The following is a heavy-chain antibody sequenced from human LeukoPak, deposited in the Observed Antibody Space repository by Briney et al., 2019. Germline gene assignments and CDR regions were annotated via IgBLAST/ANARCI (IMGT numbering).Heavy chain of an antibody. CDR1: GLTFSNSA. CDR3: ARGGKCSDGKCYLIDY. D-gene: IGHD2-15*01. J-gene: IGHJ4*02. CDR2: MSFDGSHE. Sequence: GGSLTLSCVASGLTFSNSAMHWVRQAPGKGLEWVAIMSFDGSHERYGDSVKGRFTLSRDNSKDTLYLQINSLRTEDTAVYYCARGGKCSDGKCYLIDYWGQGTLVTVSS. V-gene: IGHV3-30*04.